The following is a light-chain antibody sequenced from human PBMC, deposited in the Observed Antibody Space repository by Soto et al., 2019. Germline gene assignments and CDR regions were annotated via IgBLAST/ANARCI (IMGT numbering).Light chain of an antibody. CDR2: AAS. CDR3: QQSYTTPIT. CDR1: QSISSW. J-gene: IGKJ5*01. V-gene: IGKV1-39*01. Sequence: DIQMTQSPSPLSASVGDRVTITCRASQSISSWLAWYQQKPGKAPNLLVYAASSLQSGVPSRFTGSGSGTDFTLTISSLQPEDVATYFCQQSYTTPITFGQGTRLEIK.